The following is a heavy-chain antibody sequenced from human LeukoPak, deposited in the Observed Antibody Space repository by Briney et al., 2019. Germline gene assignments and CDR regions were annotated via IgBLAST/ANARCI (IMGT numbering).Heavy chain of an antibody. J-gene: IGHJ6*03. CDR1: GGSISTYY. Sequence: SETLSLTCTVSGGSISTYYWSWIRQPAGKGLEWIGRIHTSGNTDYNPSLKSRVTMSVDTSKNQFSLKLSSVTAADTAVYYCARHRGGHYYSMDVWGKGTTVTVSS. CDR3: ARHRGGHYYSMDV. V-gene: IGHV4-4*07. CDR2: IHTSGNT.